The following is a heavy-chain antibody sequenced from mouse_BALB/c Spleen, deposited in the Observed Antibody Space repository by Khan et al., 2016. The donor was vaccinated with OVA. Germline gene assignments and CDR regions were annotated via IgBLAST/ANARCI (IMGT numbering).Heavy chain of an antibody. V-gene: IGHV1S81*02. CDR3: ARIKKIVATYFDD. Sequence: VQLQQSGAELVKAGASVKMSCKASGYTFTSYWMNWVKQRLGQGLEGFAETNPTNGRTYYNEKFKSKATLTVDKSSSPAYMLLSGPTFEDSAVYYCARIKKIVATYFDDWGQGTTLTVSS. CDR1: GYTFTSYW. CDR2: TNPTNGRT. J-gene: IGHJ2*01. D-gene: IGHD1-1*01.